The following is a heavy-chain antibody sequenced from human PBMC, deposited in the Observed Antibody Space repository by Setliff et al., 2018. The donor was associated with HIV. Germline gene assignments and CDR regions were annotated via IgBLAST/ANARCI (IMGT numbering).Heavy chain of an antibody. CDR1: GFTFRNYK. CDR3: MRWGLPYAIDY. J-gene: IGHJ4*02. CDR2: ISIGSGGAI. D-gene: IGHD2-21*02. Sequence: GGSLRLSCAASGFTFRNYKFNWVRQAPGRGLEWVSSISIGSGGAIDYADSVQGRFTISRDNSKNSLYLQLNSLRVEDTAMYYCMRWGLPYAIDYWGQGTLVTVSS. V-gene: IGHV3-21*01.